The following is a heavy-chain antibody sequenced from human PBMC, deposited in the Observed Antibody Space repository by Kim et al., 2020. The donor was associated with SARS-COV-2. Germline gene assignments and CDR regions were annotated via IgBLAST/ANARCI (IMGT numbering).Heavy chain of an antibody. CDR1: GFTFSSYA. D-gene: IGHD5-12*01. CDR3: AKDISSGYAENVFDY. J-gene: IGHJ4*02. CDR2: IRSSGGNT. Sequence: GGSLRLSCAASGFTFSSYAMSWVRQAPGKGLEWVSAIRSSGGNTYYADSVKGRFTISRDNAKNTLYLQMDSLRAEDTAVYYCAKDISSGYAENVFDYWGRGTLVTVSS. V-gene: IGHV3-23*01.